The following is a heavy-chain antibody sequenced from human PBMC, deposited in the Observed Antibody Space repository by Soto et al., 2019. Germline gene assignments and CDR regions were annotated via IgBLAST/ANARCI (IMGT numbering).Heavy chain of an antibody. D-gene: IGHD6-25*01. CDR3: AKAHPSGGAFDI. CDR2: ISYDGSNK. CDR1: GCPCSSYG. Sequence: SLRLSCAASGCPCSSYGMHRVRQAPGKGLEGVAVISYDGSNKYYADSVKGRFTISRDNSKNTLYLQMNSLRAEDTAVYYCAKAHPSGGAFDIWGQGTMVTVSS. J-gene: IGHJ3*02. V-gene: IGHV3-30*18.